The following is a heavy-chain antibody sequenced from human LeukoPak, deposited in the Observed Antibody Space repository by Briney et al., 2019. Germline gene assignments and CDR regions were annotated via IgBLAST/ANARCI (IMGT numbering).Heavy chain of an antibody. D-gene: IGHD3-22*01. V-gene: IGHV4-38-2*01. CDR2: IYHSGST. Sequence: SETLSLTCAVSGYSISSGYYWGWIRQPPGKGRESIGSIYHSGSTYYNPSLKSRVTISVDTSNNQFSLKLSSVTAADTAVYYCARTAEYYYDSSGYFDYWGQGTLVTVSS. J-gene: IGHJ4*02. CDR3: ARTAEYYYDSSGYFDY. CDR1: GYSISSGYY.